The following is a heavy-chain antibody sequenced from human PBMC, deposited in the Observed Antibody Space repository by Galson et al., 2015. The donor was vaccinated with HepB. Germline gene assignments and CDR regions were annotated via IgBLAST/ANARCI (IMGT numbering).Heavy chain of an antibody. CDR2: ISAYNGNT. Sequence: SVKVSCKASGYTFTSYGISWVRQAPGQGLEWMGWISAYNGNTNYAQKLQGRVTMTTDTPTSTAYMELRSLRSDDTAVYYCARGTYYYDSSGYPVDYWGQGTLVTVSS. V-gene: IGHV1-18*01. J-gene: IGHJ4*02. CDR3: ARGTYYYDSSGYPVDY. D-gene: IGHD3-22*01. CDR1: GYTFTSYG.